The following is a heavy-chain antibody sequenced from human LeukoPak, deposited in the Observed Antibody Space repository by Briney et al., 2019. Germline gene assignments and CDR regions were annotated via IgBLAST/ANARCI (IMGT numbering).Heavy chain of an antibody. J-gene: IGHJ3*02. Sequence: SETLSLTCTVSGGSISTYYWSWIRQPPGKGLEWIGEINHSGSTNYNPSLKSRVTISVDTSKNQFSLKLSSVTAADTAVYYCARLLWPAFDIWGQGTMVTVSS. V-gene: IGHV4-34*01. CDR2: INHSGST. CDR3: ARLLWPAFDI. CDR1: GGSISTYY. D-gene: IGHD3-10*01.